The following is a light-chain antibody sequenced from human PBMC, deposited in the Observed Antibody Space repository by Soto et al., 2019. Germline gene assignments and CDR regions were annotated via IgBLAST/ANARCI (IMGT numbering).Light chain of an antibody. CDR3: SSYTSSSTL. V-gene: IGLV2-14*01. J-gene: IGLJ2*01. Sequence: QSVLTQPASVSGSPGQSITIYCTGTSSDVGGYNYVSWYQQHPGKAPKLMIYEVSNRPSGVSNRFSGSKSGNTASLTISGLQAEDEADYYCSSYTSSSTLFGGGTKLTVL. CDR2: EVS. CDR1: SSDVGGYNY.